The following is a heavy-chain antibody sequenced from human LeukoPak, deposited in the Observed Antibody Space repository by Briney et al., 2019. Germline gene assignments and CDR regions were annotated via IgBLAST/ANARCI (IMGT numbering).Heavy chain of an antibody. D-gene: IGHD3-10*01. CDR1: GGSFSGYY. V-gene: IGHV4-34*01. Sequence: SETLSLTCAVYGGSFSGYYWSWIRQPPGKGLEWIGEISHSGSTNSNPSLKSRVTISVDTSKIQFSLKLSSVTAADTAVYYCARGSGSYYYWGQGTLVIVSS. J-gene: IGHJ4*02. CDR2: ISHSGST. CDR3: ARGSGSYYY.